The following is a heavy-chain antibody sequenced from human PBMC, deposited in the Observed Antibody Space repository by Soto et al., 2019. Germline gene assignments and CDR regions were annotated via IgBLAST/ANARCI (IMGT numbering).Heavy chain of an antibody. CDR1: GYSFLNYW. Sequence: PGESLKISCKTSGYSFLNYWIGWVRQMPGKGLEWMGIIYPGDSDASYSPSFQGQVTISADKSISTVYLQWSSLKASDTAMYYCARHIVDTSMTASFNYWGQGTQVTVSS. J-gene: IGHJ4*02. CDR2: IYPGDSDA. D-gene: IGHD5-18*01. CDR3: ARHIVDTSMTASFNY. V-gene: IGHV5-51*01.